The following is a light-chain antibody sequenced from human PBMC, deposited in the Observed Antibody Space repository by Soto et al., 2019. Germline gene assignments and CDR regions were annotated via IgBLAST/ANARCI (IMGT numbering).Light chain of an antibody. CDR3: QEYKSYSWT. CDR2: DAS. Sequence: DIQMTQSPSILSASVGDRVTITCRASQSISMWLAWFQQKPGKAPKLLVYDASSLESGVPSRVSGSGSGTEFTLTIDSLQPDDFATYYCQEYKSYSWTFGQGTKVDI. V-gene: IGKV1-5*01. J-gene: IGKJ1*01. CDR1: QSISMW.